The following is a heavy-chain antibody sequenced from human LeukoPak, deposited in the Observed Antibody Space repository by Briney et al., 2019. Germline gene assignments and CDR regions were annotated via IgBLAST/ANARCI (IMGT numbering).Heavy chain of an antibody. V-gene: IGHV1-2*02. J-gene: IGHJ4*02. CDR1: GYTFTGYY. D-gene: IGHD3-3*01. Sequence: ASVKVSCKASGYTFTGYYMHWVRQAPGQGLEWMGWINPNSGGTNYAQKFQGRVTMTRDTSISTAYMELGRLRSDDTAVYYCARVANLEWLSHFDYWGQGTLVTVSS. CDR2: INPNSGGT. CDR3: ARVANLEWLSHFDY.